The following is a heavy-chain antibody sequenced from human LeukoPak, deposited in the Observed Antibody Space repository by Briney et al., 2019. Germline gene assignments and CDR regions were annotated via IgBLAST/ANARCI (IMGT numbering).Heavy chain of an antibody. J-gene: IGHJ4*02. CDR3: ARPIRRWSSGWTD. D-gene: IGHD6-19*01. CDR1: DGSISPYY. CDR2: IYYSGST. V-gene: IGHV4-39*01. Sequence: SETLSLTCTVADGSISPYYWGWIRQPPGKGLEWIGSIYYSGSTYYNPSLKSRVTISVDTSKNQFSLKLSSVTAADTAVYYCARPIRRWSSGWTDWGQGTLVTVSS.